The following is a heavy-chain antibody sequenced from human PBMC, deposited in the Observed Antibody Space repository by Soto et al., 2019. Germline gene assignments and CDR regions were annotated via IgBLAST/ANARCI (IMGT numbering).Heavy chain of an antibody. J-gene: IGHJ6*02. D-gene: IGHD3-16*02. CDR2: INHSGST. CDR3: ARLNHVWGNYPQAERVYYGMDV. Sequence: SETLSLTCAVYGGSFSCYYWSWIRQPPGKGLEWIGEINHSGSTNYNPSLKSRVTISIDTSRNQFSLKLSSVTAADTAVYYCARLNHVWGNYPQAERVYYGMDVWGQGTTAT. CDR1: GGSFSCYY. V-gene: IGHV4-34*01.